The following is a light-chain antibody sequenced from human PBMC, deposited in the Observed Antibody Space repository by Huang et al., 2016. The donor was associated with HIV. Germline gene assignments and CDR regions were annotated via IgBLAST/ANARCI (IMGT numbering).Light chain of an antibody. CDR1: QSLVYSDGDTY. J-gene: IGKJ2*01. CDR3: MQGIHRPYT. CDR2: KVS. Sequence: DVVLTQSPLSLPVTLGQPASISCRSGQSLVYSDGDTYLNWFQQRPGQSPRRLIYKVSNRDSGVPDRFSGSGSGTDVTLKISRVEADDVGVYYCMQGIHRPYTFGQGTKLEIK. V-gene: IGKV2-30*01.